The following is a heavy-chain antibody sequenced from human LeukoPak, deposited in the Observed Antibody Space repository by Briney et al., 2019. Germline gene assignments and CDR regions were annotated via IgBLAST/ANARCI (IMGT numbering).Heavy chain of an antibody. CDR1: GFTFDDYG. D-gene: IGHD3-22*01. V-gene: IGHV3-21*01. J-gene: IGHJ6*03. CDR3: ARGGYDSSGYNFYWDPSLHYYMDV. CDR2: ISSSSSYI. Sequence: PGGSLRLSCAASGFTFDDYGMNWVRQAPGKGLEWVSSISSSSSYIYYADSVKGRFTISRDNAKNSLYLQMNSLRAEDTAVYYCARGGYDSSGYNFYWDPSLHYYMDVWGKGTTVTVSS.